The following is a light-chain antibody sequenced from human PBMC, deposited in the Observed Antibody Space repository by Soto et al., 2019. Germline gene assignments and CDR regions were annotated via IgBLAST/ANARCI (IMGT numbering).Light chain of an antibody. V-gene: IGKV3-15*01. Sequence: EIVMTQSPATLSVSPGEGATLSCRASQSISSKLAWYQQKPGRAPRLLIYGASTRATGVPARFSGSGSGTEFTLTISSLQSEDLAVYYCQHYNDWRWTFGQGTKVEIK. J-gene: IGKJ1*01. CDR1: QSISSK. CDR3: QHYNDWRWT. CDR2: GAS.